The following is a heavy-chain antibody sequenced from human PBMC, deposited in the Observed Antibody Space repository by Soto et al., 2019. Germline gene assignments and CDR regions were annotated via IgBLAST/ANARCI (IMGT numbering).Heavy chain of an antibody. J-gene: IGHJ6*02. CDR3: ARHTGNGYYGQDTWCMDV. D-gene: IGHD4-17*01. CDR1: GFTFSTYW. Sequence: EVQLVESGGGLVQPGGSLRLSCAASGFTFSTYWMSWVRQAPGKGLEWVGNVNQYGSENYYDVDSVKGRLTISRDNAENSVYLQMNSLTVEDTAVYYCARHTGNGYYGQDTWCMDVWGQGTTVFVSS. V-gene: IGHV3-7*05. CDR2: VNQYGSEN.